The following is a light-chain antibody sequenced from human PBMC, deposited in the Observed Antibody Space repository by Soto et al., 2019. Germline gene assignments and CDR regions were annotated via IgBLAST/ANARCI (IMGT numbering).Light chain of an antibody. Sequence: DIQMTQSPSSLSASVGDRVTITCRASQSISSYLNWYQQKPGKAPKLLIYAASSLQSGVPSRFSGSGSGTDFTHTISSLQPEDFATYYCQQSYSTPLTFGPGTKVDIK. J-gene: IGKJ3*01. CDR3: QQSYSTPLT. CDR2: AAS. V-gene: IGKV1-39*01. CDR1: QSISSY.